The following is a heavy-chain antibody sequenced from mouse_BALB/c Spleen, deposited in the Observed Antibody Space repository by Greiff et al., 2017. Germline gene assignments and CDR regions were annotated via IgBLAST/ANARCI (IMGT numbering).Heavy chain of an antibody. Sequence: EVQLVESGPGLVKPSQSLSLTCTVTGYSITSYYAWNWIRQFPGNKLWWMGYISYSGSTSYNPSLKSRISITRDTSKNQFFLQLNSVTTEDTATYYCARCLYYYGRGFDYWGQGTTLTVSS. D-gene: IGHD1-1*01. CDR3: ARCLYYYGRGFDY. CDR1: GYSITSYYA. V-gene: IGHV3-2*02. CDR2: ISYSGST. J-gene: IGHJ2*01.